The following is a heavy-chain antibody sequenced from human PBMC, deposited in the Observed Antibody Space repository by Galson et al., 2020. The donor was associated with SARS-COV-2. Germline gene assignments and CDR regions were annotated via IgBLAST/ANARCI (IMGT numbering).Heavy chain of an antibody. CDR3: ARTGGATTKTYYYYGMDV. CDR1: GYTFTDYH. CDR2: INPNSGGT. D-gene: IGHD4-17*01. V-gene: IGHV1-2*02. J-gene: IGHJ6*02. Sequence: ASVKVSCKASGYTFTDYHMHWVRQAPGQGLEWMGWINPNSGGTNYGKRFQGRVTMTRDKSISTAYVEVNRLRSDDTAVYYCARTGGATTKTYYYYGMDVWGQGTTVTVSS.